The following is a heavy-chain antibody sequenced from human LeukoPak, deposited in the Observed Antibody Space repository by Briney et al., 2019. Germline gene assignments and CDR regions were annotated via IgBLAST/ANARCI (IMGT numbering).Heavy chain of an antibody. CDR2: IKQDGSEK. V-gene: IGHV3-7*01. CDR1: GFTSSSYW. D-gene: IGHD3-10*01. J-gene: IGHJ6*03. Sequence: PGGSLRLSCAASGFTSSSYWMSWVRQAPGKGLEWVVNIKQDGSEKYYVDSVKGRFTISRDNAKNSLYLQMNSLRAEDTAVYYCARETHGDYMDVWGKGTTVTVSS. CDR3: ARETHGDYMDV.